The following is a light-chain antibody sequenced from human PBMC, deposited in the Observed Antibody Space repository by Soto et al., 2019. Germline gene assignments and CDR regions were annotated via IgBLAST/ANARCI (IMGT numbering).Light chain of an antibody. CDR1: QSISSW. Sequence: DIQMTQSPSTLSASVGDRVTITCRASQSISSWLAWYQQKPGKVPKLLIYDASSLESGVPSRFSGSGSGTEFTLTISSLQPDDFATYYCQQYNSYSPTTFGQGTKVEIK. CDR3: QQYNSYSPTT. V-gene: IGKV1-5*01. CDR2: DAS. J-gene: IGKJ1*01.